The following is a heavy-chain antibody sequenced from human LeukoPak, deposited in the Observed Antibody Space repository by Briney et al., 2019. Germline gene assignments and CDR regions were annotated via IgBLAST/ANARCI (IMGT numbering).Heavy chain of an antibody. CDR3: TTRIWNPDAFDI. J-gene: IGHJ3*02. CDR1: GFTFNNYW. V-gene: IGHV3-15*01. D-gene: IGHD1-1*01. CDR2: IKSKTDGGTT. Sequence: PGGSLRLSCAASGFTFNNYWMNWVRQAPGKGLEWVGRIKSKTDGGTTDYAAPVKGRFTISRDDSKNTLYLQMNSLKTEDTAVYYCTTRIWNPDAFDIWGQGTMVTVSS.